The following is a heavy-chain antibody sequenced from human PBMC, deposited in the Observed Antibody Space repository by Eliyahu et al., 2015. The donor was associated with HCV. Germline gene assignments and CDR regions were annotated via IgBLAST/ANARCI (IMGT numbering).Heavy chain of an antibody. J-gene: IGHJ4*02. Sequence: EVQLVESGGGLVQPGGSLRLSCAASGFTFSSYSMNWVRQAPGKGLEWVSYISSSSGSLYYADSVKGRFTISRDNAKNSLYLQMNSLRVEDTAVYYCARDGDGSGNHWPIGDSWGQGTLVTVSS. D-gene: IGHD3-10*01. CDR3: ARDGDGSGNHWPIGDS. CDR2: ISSSSGSL. V-gene: IGHV3-48*01. CDR1: GFTFSSYS.